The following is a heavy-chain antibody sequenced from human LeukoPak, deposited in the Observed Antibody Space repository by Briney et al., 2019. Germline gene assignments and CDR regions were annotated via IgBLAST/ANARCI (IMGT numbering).Heavy chain of an antibody. Sequence: GGSLRLSCAASGFTFSNYWMSWVRQAPGKGLEWVSSISSSSSYIYYADSVKGRFTISRDNAKNSLYLQMNSLRAEDTAVYYCARAQGYCSSTSCYTEWFDPWGQGTLVTVSS. CDR2: ISSSSSYI. CDR3: ARAQGYCSSTSCYTEWFDP. V-gene: IGHV3-21*01. D-gene: IGHD2-2*02. CDR1: GFTFSNYW. J-gene: IGHJ5*02.